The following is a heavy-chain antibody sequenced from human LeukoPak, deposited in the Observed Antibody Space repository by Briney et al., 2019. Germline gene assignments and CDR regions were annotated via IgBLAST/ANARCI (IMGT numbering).Heavy chain of an antibody. CDR2: IYTSGST. CDR1: GGSISSGSYY. Sequence: PSETLSITCTVSGGSISSGSYYLSWIRQPAGKGLEWIGRIYTSGSTNYNPSLKSRVTISVDTSKNQFSLKLSSVTAADTAVYYCARGERYCSSTSCYTRNYYYYYYMDVWGKGTTVTVSS. D-gene: IGHD2-2*02. CDR3: ARGERYCSSTSCYTRNYYYYYYMDV. V-gene: IGHV4-61*02. J-gene: IGHJ6*03.